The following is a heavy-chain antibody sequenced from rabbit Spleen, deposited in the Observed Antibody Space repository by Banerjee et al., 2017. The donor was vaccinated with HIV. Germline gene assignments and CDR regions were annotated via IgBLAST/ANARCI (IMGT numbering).Heavy chain of an antibody. CDR1: GFSFSSSYW. V-gene: IGHV1S45*01. D-gene: IGHD4-2*01. J-gene: IGHJ4*01. CDR2: IEGGSSAFS. Sequence: QEQLEESGGDLVKPEGSLTLTCTASGFSFSSSYWMCWVRQAPGKGLEWIACIEGGSSAFSYFASWAKGRFTISRTSSTTVALQMTSLTVADTATYFCARDAAGREDFNLWGQGTLVTVS. CDR3: ARDAAGREDFNL.